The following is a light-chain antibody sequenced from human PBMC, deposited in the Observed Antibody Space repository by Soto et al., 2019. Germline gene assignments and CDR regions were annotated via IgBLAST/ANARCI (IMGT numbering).Light chain of an antibody. CDR1: QSVSSY. V-gene: IGKV3-11*01. Sequence: EIVLTQSPATLSLSPGEGATLSCRASQSVSSYLAWYQQKPGQAPRLLIYDASNRATGIPARFSGSGSGTDFTLTISSLEPEDFAVYYCQQRSSWPRVTFGQGTRLEIK. CDR2: DAS. J-gene: IGKJ5*01. CDR3: QQRSSWPRVT.